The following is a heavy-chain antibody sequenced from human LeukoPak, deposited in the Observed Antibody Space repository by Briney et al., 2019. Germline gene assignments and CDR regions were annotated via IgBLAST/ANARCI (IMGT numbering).Heavy chain of an antibody. CDR1: GFTFSSYG. Sequence: PGGSLRLSCAASGFTFSSYGMHWVSQATGKGLEWVSAIGTAGDTYYPGSVKGRFTISRENAKNSLYLQMNSLRAGDTAVYYCARGMGSTSHYYYYGMDVWGQGTTVTVSS. CDR2: IGTAGDT. CDR3: ARGMGSTSHYYYYGMDV. D-gene: IGHD2-2*01. J-gene: IGHJ6*02. V-gene: IGHV3-13*01.